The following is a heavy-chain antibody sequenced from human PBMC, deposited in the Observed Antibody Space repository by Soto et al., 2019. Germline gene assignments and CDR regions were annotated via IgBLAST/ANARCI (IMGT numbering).Heavy chain of an antibody. CDR3: AREDCSGGSCQREDYYFDY. Sequence: QVQLVQSGAEVKKPGASVKVSCKASGYTFTSYGISWVRQAPGQGLEWMGWISAYNGNTNYAQKLQGRVTMTTDTSTSTAYMELRSLRADDTAVYYCAREDCSGGSCQREDYYFDYWGQGTLVTVSS. V-gene: IGHV1-18*01. CDR1: GYTFTSYG. D-gene: IGHD2-15*01. CDR2: ISAYNGNT. J-gene: IGHJ4*02.